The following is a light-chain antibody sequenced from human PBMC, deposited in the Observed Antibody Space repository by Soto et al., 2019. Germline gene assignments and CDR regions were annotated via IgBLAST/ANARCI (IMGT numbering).Light chain of an antibody. J-gene: IGKJ4*01. CDR3: QKYNSGGPLT. CDR1: QSVSSSY. CDR2: GAS. Sequence: EIVLTQSPGTLSLSPGERATLSCRASQSVSSSYLAWYQQKPGQAPRLLIYGASSRATGIPDRFSGSGSGTHFTLTISSLQPDDVATYYCQKYNSGGPLTFGGGTKVDIK. V-gene: IGKV3-20*01.